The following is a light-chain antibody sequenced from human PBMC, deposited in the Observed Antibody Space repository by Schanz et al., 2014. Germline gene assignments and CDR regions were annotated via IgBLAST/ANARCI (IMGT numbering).Light chain of an antibody. CDR1: QSVSSSY. V-gene: IGKV3-20*01. CDR3: QQYGDSPPAT. Sequence: EIVLTQSPGTLSLSLGERATLSCRASQSVSSSYLAWYQQKPGQAPRLLIYGASSRATGIPDRFSGSGSGTDFTLTISRLEPEDFVVYYCQQYGDSPPATFGQGTKVEIK. CDR2: GAS. J-gene: IGKJ1*01.